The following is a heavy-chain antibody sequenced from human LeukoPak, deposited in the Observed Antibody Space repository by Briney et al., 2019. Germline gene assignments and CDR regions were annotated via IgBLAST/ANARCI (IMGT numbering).Heavy chain of an antibody. CDR3: AVHYGMDV. CDR1: GYTFTSYY. Sequence: ASVKVSCKASGYTFTSYYMHWVRQAPGQGLEWMGIISPSGGSTSYAQKFQGRVTITADESTSTAYMELSSLRSEDTAVYYCAVHYGMDVWGQGTTVTVSS. J-gene: IGHJ6*02. CDR2: ISPSGGST. V-gene: IGHV1-46*01.